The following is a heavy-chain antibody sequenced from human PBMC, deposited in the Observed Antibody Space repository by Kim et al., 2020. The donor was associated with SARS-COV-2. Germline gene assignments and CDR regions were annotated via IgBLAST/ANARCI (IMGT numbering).Heavy chain of an antibody. J-gene: IGHJ6*02. CDR3: AKDSRRKVGEPDYHNGMDV. V-gene: IGHV3-30*18. CDR2: ISHDGSTI. D-gene: IGHD1-26*01. Sequence: GGSLRLSCAASAASEFIFSHFGFHWVRQAPGKGPEWVAVISHDGSTIYYGDSVKGRFTISRDNSKNTLYLQMNSLRYEDTAVYYCAKDSRRKVGEPDYHNGMDVWGQGTTVTVSS. CDR1: EFIFSHFG.